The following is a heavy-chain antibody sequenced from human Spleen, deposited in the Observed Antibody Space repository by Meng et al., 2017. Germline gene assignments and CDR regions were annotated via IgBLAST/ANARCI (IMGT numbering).Heavy chain of an antibody. J-gene: IGHJ4*02. D-gene: IGHD4-11*01. CDR2: INHSGST. V-gene: IGHV4-34*01. Sequence: QVQLKQWGAGLLKPSETLYLTCVGSGGSFSDYYWSWIRQPPGKGLEWIGEINHSGSTNYNPSLESRATISVDTSQNNLSLKLSSVTAADSAVYYCARGPTTMAHDFDYWGQGTLVTVSS. CDR1: GGSFSDYY. CDR3: ARGPTTMAHDFDY.